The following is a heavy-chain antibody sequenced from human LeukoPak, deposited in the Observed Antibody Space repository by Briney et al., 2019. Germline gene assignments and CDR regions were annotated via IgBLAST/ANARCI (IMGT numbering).Heavy chain of an antibody. J-gene: IGHJ5*02. CDR3: ARGLHGNFFWWFDP. Sequence: GESLKISCKGSGYSFNTYWIGWVRQMPGKGLEWMGLIYPGDSNTKYSPAFQGQVTISADKSISTAYLQWSSLQASDTAIYYCARGLHGNFFWWFDPWGQGTLVTVSS. V-gene: IGHV5-51*01. CDR2: IYPGDSNT. D-gene: IGHD1-7*01. CDR1: GYSFNTYW.